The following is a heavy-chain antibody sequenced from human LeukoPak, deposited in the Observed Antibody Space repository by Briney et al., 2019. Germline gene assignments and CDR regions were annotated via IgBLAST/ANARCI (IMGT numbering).Heavy chain of an antibody. J-gene: IGHJ4*02. V-gene: IGHV1-69*13. CDR3: ASPTYYYDGSGYPYYFDY. CDR2: IIPIFGTA. D-gene: IGHD3-22*01. Sequence: ASVKVSCKASGGTFSSYAISWVRQAPGQGLEWMGGIIPIFGTANYAQKFQGRVTITADESTSTAYMELSSLRSEDTAVYYCASPTYYYDGSGYPYYFDYWGQGTLVTVSS. CDR1: GGTFSSYA.